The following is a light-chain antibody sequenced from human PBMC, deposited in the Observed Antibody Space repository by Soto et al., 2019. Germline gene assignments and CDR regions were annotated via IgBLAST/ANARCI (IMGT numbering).Light chain of an antibody. CDR1: QSLQHSDGEPY. CDR3: VQSLQLRNA. CDR2: EVS. V-gene: IGKV2D-29*01. Sequence: DIVVTQTPLSLSVIPGQPASISCNSSQSLQHSDGEPYLYWYLQRPGHPPQRLISEVSNRLSGVGDRFSGSGSGTDFPLKISRGESEDIGVFLCVQSLQLRNAFGQGQKVDI. J-gene: IGKJ2*01.